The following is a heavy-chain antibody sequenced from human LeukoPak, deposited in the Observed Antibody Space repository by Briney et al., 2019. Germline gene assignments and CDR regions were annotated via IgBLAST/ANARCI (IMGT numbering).Heavy chain of an antibody. V-gene: IGHV4-34*01. J-gene: IGHJ6*03. Sequence: SETLSLTCAVYGGSFGGYYWGWIRQPPGKGLEWIGSIYYSGSTYYNPSLKSRVTISVDTSKNQFSLKLSSVTAADTAVYYCARTTEGGYTHDYFYYYYMDVWGKGTTVTISS. D-gene: IGHD5-18*01. CDR1: GGSFGGYY. CDR2: IYYSGST. CDR3: ARTTEGGYTHDYFYYYYMDV.